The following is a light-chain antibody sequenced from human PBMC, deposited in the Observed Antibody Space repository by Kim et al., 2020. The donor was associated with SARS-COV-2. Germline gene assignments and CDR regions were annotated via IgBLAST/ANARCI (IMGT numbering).Light chain of an antibody. CDR2: DTT. CDR1: SANIGAVYE. V-gene: IGLV1-40*01. CDR3: QSYDNSLSDVV. Sequence: GVSRSGRGRSANIGAVYEGQWYQQLPGTAPKLLIDDTTKRPAGVPARFSASRSGTSASLAITGLQAEDEADYHCQSYDNSLSDVVFGGGTKVTVL. J-gene: IGLJ2*01.